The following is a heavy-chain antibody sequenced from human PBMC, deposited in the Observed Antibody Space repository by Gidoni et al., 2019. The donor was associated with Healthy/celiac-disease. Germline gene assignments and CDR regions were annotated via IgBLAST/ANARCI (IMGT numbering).Heavy chain of an antibody. CDR1: GFTFSRYS. V-gene: IGHV3-21*01. Sequence: EVQLVESGGGLVKPGGSLRLSCAAPGFTFSRYSMNWVRQAPGKGLEWVSSISSSSSYIYYADSVKGRFTISRDNAKNSLYLQMNSLRAEDTAVYYCARDKIDSSGYADAFDIWGRGTMVTVSS. CDR3: ARDKIDSSGYADAFDI. J-gene: IGHJ3*02. D-gene: IGHD3-22*01. CDR2: ISSSSSYI.